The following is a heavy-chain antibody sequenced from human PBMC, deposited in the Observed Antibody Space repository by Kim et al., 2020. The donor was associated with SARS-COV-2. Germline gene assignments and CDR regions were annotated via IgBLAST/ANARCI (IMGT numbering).Heavy chain of an antibody. V-gene: IGHV4-59*01. CDR2: IYYSGST. Sequence: SETLSLTCTVSGGSISSYYWSWIRQPPGKGLEWIGYIYYSGSTNYNPSLKSRVTISVDTSKNQFSLKLSSVTAADTAVYYCARTVGSSWYDYYDSSGLSFDYWGQGTLVTVSS. J-gene: IGHJ4*02. CDR1: GGSISSYY. CDR3: ARTVGSSWYDYYDSSGLSFDY. D-gene: IGHD3-22*01.